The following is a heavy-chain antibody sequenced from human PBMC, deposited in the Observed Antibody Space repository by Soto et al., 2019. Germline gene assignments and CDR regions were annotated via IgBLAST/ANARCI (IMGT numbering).Heavy chain of an antibody. CDR3: ARGATDTAMVPLDY. Sequence: SETLSLTCTVSGGSISRGGYSWSWIRQHPGKGLEWIGYIYYSGSTYYNPSLKSRVTISVDTSKNQFSLKLSSVTAADTAVYYCARGATDTAMVPLDYWGQGTLVTVSS. CDR2: IYYSGST. D-gene: IGHD5-18*01. CDR1: GGSISRGGYS. J-gene: IGHJ4*02. V-gene: IGHV4-31*03.